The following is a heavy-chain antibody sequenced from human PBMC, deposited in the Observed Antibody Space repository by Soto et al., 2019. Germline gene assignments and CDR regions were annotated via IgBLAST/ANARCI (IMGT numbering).Heavy chain of an antibody. Sequence: VQLVQSGPEVKKPGASVKVSCKASGYTFTSYYMHWVRQAPEQGLQWMGIISPSGDATTYAQNFQGRVSMTRDTSTSTLYMELSNLRSDDTAMYYCVRSYFQQHFDLWGQGTLVSVSA. CDR3: VRSYFQQHFDL. CDR1: GYTFTSYY. D-gene: IGHD1-26*01. J-gene: IGHJ4*02. CDR2: ISPSGDAT. V-gene: IGHV1-46*01.